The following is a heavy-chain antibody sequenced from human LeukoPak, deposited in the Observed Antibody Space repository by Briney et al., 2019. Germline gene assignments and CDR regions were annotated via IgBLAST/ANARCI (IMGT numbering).Heavy chain of an antibody. CDR1: GFTFNNYG. D-gene: IGHD5-18*01. Sequence: PGGSLRLSCAASGFTFNNYGMHWVRQAPGKGLEWVAVVSYDGSKKFYADPVKGRFTISRDNSKNTLSLQMNSLRAEDTAVYYCAKELRGYSYGEHWGQGTLVTVSS. V-gene: IGHV3-30*18. CDR2: VSYDGSKK. J-gene: IGHJ4*02. CDR3: AKELRGYSYGEH.